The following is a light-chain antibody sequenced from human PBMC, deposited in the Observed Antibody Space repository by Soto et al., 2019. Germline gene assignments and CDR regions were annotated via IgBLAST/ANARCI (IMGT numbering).Light chain of an antibody. CDR3: QQYGSSSFT. J-gene: IGKJ3*01. V-gene: IGKV3-20*01. CDR1: QSVSSSY. Sequence: EIVLTQSPGTLSLSPGERATLSCRASQSVSSSYLAWYQQKPGQAPRLLIYGASSRATGIPDRFSGSGSGTDFTLTISRLEPEDFAVYYCQQYGSSSFTFGPWTKVDIK. CDR2: GAS.